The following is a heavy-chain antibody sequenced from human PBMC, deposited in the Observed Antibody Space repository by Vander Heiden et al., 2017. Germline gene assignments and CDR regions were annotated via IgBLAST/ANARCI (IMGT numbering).Heavy chain of an antibody. V-gene: IGHV3-7*01. D-gene: IGHD1-26*01. J-gene: IGHJ6*02. Sequence: EVQLVESGGGLVQPGGSLRLSCAASGFTFSNYWMTWVSQAPGKGLEWVANIKLDGSEQYYVDSVKGRFTISRDNAKNSLYLQMNSLGVEDTAVYYCARDRVGGNPRSGMDVWGQGTTVTVSS. CDR2: IKLDGSEQ. CDR3: ARDRVGGNPRSGMDV. CDR1: GFTFSNYW.